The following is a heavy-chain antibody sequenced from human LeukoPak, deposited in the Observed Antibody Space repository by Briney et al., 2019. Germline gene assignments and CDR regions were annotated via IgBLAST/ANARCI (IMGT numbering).Heavy chain of an antibody. V-gene: IGHV4-4*07. CDR2: IYTSGST. D-gene: IGHD2-15*01. J-gene: IGHJ4*02. CDR1: GGSISSYY. Sequence: SETLSLTCTVSGGSISSYYWSWIRQPAGKGLEWIGRIYTSGSTNYNPSLRSRVTISVDKSKNQFSLNPSSVTAADTAVYYCARDCADTYCYSYYFDYWGQGTLVTVSS. CDR3: ARDCADTYCYSYYFDY.